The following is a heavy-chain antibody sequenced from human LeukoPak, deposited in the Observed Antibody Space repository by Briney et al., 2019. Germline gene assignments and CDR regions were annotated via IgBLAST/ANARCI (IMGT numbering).Heavy chain of an antibody. CDR2: ISSSSSTI. CDR3: ARSSMIRGVRDFFYFDY. D-gene: IGHD3-10*01. CDR1: GFSFSSYS. Sequence: GGSLRLSCAASGFSFSSYSMNWVRQAPGKGLEWVSYISSSSSTIYYADSVKGRFTISRDNAKNSLYLQTNTLRAEDTAVYYCARSSMIRGVRDFFYFDYWGQGTLITVSP. V-gene: IGHV3-48*01. J-gene: IGHJ4*02.